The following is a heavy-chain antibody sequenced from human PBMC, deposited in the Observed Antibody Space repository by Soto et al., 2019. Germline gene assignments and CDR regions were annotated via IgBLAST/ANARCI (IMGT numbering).Heavy chain of an antibody. Sequence: LRLSCAGSGYNFGGFWMHWVRQAPGKGLVWVSRIDNGGTNTVYADAVKGRFTISRDNAKNTLYLQMNSLRAEDTAVRYCAKDRGRPDAFNIWGQGTLVTVSS. CDR1: GYNFGGFW. D-gene: IGHD3-10*01. CDR3: AKDRGRPDAFNI. J-gene: IGHJ3*02. CDR2: IDNGGTNT. V-gene: IGHV3-74*01.